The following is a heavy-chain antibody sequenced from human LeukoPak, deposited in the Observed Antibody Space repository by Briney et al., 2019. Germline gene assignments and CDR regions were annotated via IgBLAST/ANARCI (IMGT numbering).Heavy chain of an antibody. D-gene: IGHD2-15*01. J-gene: IGHJ4*02. CDR1: GFTVSSNY. CDR3: ARDSRRILPSD. Sequence: GGSLRLSCAASGFTVSSNYMSWVRQAPGKGLGWVSVIYSGGSTYYADSVKGRFTISRDNSKNTLYLQMNSLRAEDTAVYYCARDSRRILPSDWGQGTLVTVSS. V-gene: IGHV3-66*01. CDR2: IYSGGST.